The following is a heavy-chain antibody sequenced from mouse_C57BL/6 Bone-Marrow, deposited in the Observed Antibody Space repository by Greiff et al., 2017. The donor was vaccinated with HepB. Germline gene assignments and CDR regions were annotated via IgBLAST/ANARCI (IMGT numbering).Heavy chain of an antibody. CDR3: TEWNGNYPFAY. D-gene: IGHD2-1*01. CDR2: IRLKSDNYAT. J-gene: IGHJ3*01. Sequence: EVKLMESGGGLVQPGGSMKLSCVASGFTFSNYWMNWVRQSPEKGLEWVAQIRLKSDNYATHYAESVKGRFTISRDDSKSSVYLQMNNLRAEDTGIYYCTEWNGNYPFAYWGQGTLVTVSA. V-gene: IGHV6-3*01. CDR1: GFTFSNYW.